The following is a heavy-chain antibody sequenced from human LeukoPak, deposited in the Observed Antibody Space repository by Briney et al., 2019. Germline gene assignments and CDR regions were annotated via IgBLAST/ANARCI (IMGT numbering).Heavy chain of an antibody. Sequence: GASVKVSCKASGGTFSSYAISWVRQAPGQGLEWMGRIIPIFGTANYAQKFQGRVTITTDESTSTAYMELSSLRSEDTAVYYCAITAKGSYDYFDYWGQGTLVTVSS. CDR1: GGTFSSYA. V-gene: IGHV1-69*05. J-gene: IGHJ4*02. D-gene: IGHD1-26*01. CDR2: IIPIFGTA. CDR3: AITAKGSYDYFDY.